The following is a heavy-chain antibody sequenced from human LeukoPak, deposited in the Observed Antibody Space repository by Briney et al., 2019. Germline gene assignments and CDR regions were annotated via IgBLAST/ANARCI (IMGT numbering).Heavy chain of an antibody. V-gene: IGHV6-1*01. CDR1: GDSVSSNSAA. Sequence: SRTLSLTCAISGDSVSSNSAAWNWIRQSPSRGLKWLGRTYYRSKWYNDYAVSVKSRITINPDTSKNQFSLQLNSVTPEDTAVYSCAREIAAAGVFDYWGQGTLVTVSS. CDR2: TYYRSKWYN. D-gene: IGHD6-13*01. CDR3: AREIAAAGVFDY. J-gene: IGHJ4*02.